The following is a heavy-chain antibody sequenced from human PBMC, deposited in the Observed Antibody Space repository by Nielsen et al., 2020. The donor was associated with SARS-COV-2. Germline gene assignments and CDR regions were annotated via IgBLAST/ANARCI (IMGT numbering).Heavy chain of an antibody. CDR2: ISWNSGSI. D-gene: IGHD1-26*01. V-gene: IGHV3-9*01. Sequence: SLKISCAASGFTFDDYAMHWVRQAPGKGLEWVSGISWNSGSIGYADSVKGRFTISRDNAKNTVHLEMNSLRPEDTAIYYCAREGRIVQANYDAFDIWGQGTVVTVSS. CDR1: GFTFDDYA. J-gene: IGHJ3*02. CDR3: AREGRIVQANYDAFDI.